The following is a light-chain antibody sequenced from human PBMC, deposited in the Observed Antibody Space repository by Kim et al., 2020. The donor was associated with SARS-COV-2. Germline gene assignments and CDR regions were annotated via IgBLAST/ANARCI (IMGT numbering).Light chain of an antibody. V-gene: IGKV1-8*01. CDR3: QQCYSYPCT. Sequence: AIRMTQSPSSFSASTGDRVTITCRASQAISNYLAWYQQKPGKAPKLLIYAASTLQSGVPSRFSGSGSGTDFTLTISYLQSEDFATYYCQQCYSYPCTFGPGTKVDIK. CDR2: AAS. CDR1: QAISNY. J-gene: IGKJ3*01.